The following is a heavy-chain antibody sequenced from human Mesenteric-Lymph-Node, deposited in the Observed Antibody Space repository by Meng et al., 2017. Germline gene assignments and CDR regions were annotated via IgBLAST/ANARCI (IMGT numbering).Heavy chain of an antibody. V-gene: IGHV4-38-2*02. CDR2: IYHSGST. CDR3: AREEKDDYSHYRPWGFDY. D-gene: IGHD4-11*01. CDR1: GYSISSGYY. Sequence: SETLSLTCAVSGYSISSGYYWGWIRQPPGKGLEWIGSIYHSGSTYYNPSLKSRVTISVDTSKNQFSLKLSSVTAADTAVYYCAREEKDDYSHYRPWGFDYWGQGTLVTVSS. J-gene: IGHJ4*02.